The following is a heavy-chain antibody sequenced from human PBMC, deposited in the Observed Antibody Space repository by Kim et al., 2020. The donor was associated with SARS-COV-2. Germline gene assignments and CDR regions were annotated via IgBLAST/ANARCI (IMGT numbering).Heavy chain of an antibody. V-gene: IGHV4-34*01. CDR1: GGSFSGYY. CDR2: INHSGST. Sequence: SETLSLTCAVYGGSFSGYYWSWIRQPPGKGLEWIGEINHSGSTNYNPSLKSRVTISVDTSKNQFSLKLSSVTAADTAVYYCARGLRRGYYYYGMDVWGQGTTVTVSS. J-gene: IGHJ6*02. D-gene: IGHD3-16*01. CDR3: ARGLRRGYYYYGMDV.